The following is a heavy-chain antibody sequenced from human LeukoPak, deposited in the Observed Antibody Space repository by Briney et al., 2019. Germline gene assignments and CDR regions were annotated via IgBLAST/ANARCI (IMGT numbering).Heavy chain of an antibody. CDR1: GFTFSSYA. CDR3: AKNLEDYYGSGSYYGPITFDY. J-gene: IGHJ4*02. CDR2: ISGSGGST. D-gene: IGHD3-10*01. Sequence: GGSLRLSCAASGFTFSSYAMSWVRQAPGKGLEWVSAISGSGGSTYYADSVKGRFTISRDNSKNTLYLQMNSLRAEDTAVYYCAKNLEDYYGSGSYYGPITFDYWGQGTLVTVSS. V-gene: IGHV3-23*01.